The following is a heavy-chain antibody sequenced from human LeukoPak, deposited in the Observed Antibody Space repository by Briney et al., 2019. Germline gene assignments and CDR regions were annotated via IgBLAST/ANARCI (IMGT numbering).Heavy chain of an antibody. Sequence: SETLSLTCTVSGGSISSYYWSWIRQPPGKGLEWIGYISYSGSTNNNPSLKGRVTISVDTSKNQFSLKLSPVTAADTAVYYCARAGGDRSMPQDLDHWGQGTLVTVSS. J-gene: IGHJ4*02. CDR1: GGSISSYY. CDR2: ISYSGST. CDR3: ARAGGDRSMPQDLDH. V-gene: IGHV4-59*01. D-gene: IGHD3-22*01.